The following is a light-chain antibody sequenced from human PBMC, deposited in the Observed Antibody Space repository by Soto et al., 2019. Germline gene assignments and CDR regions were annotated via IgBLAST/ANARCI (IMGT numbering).Light chain of an antibody. V-gene: IGKV1-5*01. Sequence: DIQMTQSPSILSASVGDSVTITCRASQSVSRWLARYQQKPGKAPKLLIYDASSLNSGVPSRFSGSQSGTEFTLTITSLLPDDFATYFCQQYSSYSLPTFGGGTKVDI. CDR3: QQYSSYSLPT. CDR1: QSVSRW. CDR2: DAS. J-gene: IGKJ4*01.